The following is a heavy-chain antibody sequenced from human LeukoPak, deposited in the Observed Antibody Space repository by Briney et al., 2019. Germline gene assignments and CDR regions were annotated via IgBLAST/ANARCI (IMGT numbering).Heavy chain of an antibody. CDR3: ARGHQGAYDFWSGYVGVWFDP. J-gene: IGHJ5*02. V-gene: IGHV4-34*01. D-gene: IGHD3-3*01. CDR2: INHSGST. CDR1: GGSFSGYY. Sequence: SETLSLACAVYGGSFSGYYWSWIRQPPGKGLEWIGEINHSGSTNYNPSLKSRVTISVDTSKNQFSLKLSSVTAADTAVYYCARGHQGAYDFWSGYVGVWFDPWGQGTLVTVSS.